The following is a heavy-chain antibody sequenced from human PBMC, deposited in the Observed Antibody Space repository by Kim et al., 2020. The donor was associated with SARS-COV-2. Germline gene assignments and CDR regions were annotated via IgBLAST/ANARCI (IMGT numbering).Heavy chain of an antibody. J-gene: IGHJ4*02. CDR3: ARQINVLYDFWSGYYIRDPYYFDY. V-gene: IGHV5-51*01. D-gene: IGHD3-3*01. Sequence: GASLQISCKGSGYSFTSYWIGWVRQMPGKGLEWMGIIYPGDSDTRYSPSFQGQVTISADKSISTAYLQWSSLKASDTAMYYCARQINVLYDFWSGYYIRDPYYFDYWGQGTLVTVSS. CDR2: IYPGDSDT. CDR1: GYSFTSYW.